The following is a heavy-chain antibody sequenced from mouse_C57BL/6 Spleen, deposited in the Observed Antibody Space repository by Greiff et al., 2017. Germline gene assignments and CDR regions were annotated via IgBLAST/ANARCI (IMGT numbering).Heavy chain of an antibody. D-gene: IGHD1-1*01. CDR3: ARHEEDYYGSSSWYFDV. Sequence: VQLQQSGAELVKPGASVKLSCKASGYTFTEYTIHWVKQRSGQGLEWIGWFYPGSGSIKYNEKFKDKATLTAGKSSSTVYMELSRLTSEDSAVYFCARHEEDYYGSSSWYFDVWGTGTTVTVSS. CDR2: FYPGSGSI. V-gene: IGHV1-62-2*01. J-gene: IGHJ1*03. CDR1: GYTFTEYT.